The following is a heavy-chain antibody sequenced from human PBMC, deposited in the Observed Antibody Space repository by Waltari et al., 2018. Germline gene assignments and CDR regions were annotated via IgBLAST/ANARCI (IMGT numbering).Heavy chain of an antibody. J-gene: IGHJ4*02. V-gene: IGHV4-30-4*08. CDR1: GASITSGDYY. CDR3: ARTGGDMGHGLPLDH. CDR2: IHYSGNP. D-gene: IGHD2-15*01. Sequence: QVQLQESGPGLVKPSQTLSLTCTVSGASITSGDYYWSWIRRYPRGGLEWIGYIHYSGNPYYDPTLKSRITISVDTSKNQFSLKLTSVTTADTAVYYCARTGGDMGHGLPLDHWGQGTLVTVSS.